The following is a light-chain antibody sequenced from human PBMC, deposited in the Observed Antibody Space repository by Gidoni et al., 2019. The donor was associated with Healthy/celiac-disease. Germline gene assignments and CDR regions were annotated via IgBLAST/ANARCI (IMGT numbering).Light chain of an antibody. V-gene: IGKV1-5*03. Sequence: DIQMTQSPSTLSESVGDRVTITCRASQSISSWLAWYQQKPGKAPKLLIYKASSLESGVPSRFSGSGSGTEFTLTISSLQPDDFATYYCQQYNSYPQTFGQGTKVEIK. CDR1: QSISSW. CDR2: KAS. CDR3: QQYNSYPQT. J-gene: IGKJ1*01.